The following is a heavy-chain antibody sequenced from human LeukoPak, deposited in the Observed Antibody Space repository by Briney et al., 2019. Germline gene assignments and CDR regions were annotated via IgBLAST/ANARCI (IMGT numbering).Heavy chain of an antibody. CDR1: GFTFSSYA. D-gene: IGHD3-3*01. CDR3: VIFYDFWSGYHDY. CDR2: ISSNGGST. V-gene: IGHV3-64D*06. J-gene: IGHJ4*02. Sequence: PGGSLRLSCSASGFTFSSYAMHWVRQAPGKGLEYVSAISSNGGSTYYADSVKGRFTISRDNSKNTLYLQMSSLRAEDTAVYYCVIFYDFWSGYHDYWGQGTLVTVSS.